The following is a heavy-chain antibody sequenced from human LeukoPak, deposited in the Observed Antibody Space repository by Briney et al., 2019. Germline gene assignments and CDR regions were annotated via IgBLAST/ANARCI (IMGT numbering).Heavy chain of an antibody. V-gene: IGHV3-13*04. J-gene: IGHJ4*02. CDR2: IGTAGDT. CDR1: GFTFSSYD. D-gene: IGHD4-23*01. CDR3: ARDDGGGNVDY. Sequence: GGSLRLSCAASGFTFSSYDMHWVRQATGKGLEWVSAIGTAGDTYYPGSVKGRFTISRENAKNSLYLQMNSLRAGDTAVYYCARDDGGGNVDYWGQGTLVTASS.